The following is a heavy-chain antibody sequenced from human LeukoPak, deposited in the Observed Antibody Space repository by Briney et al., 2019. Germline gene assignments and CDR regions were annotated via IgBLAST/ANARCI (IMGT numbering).Heavy chain of an antibody. V-gene: IGHV3-30*18. J-gene: IGHJ4*02. CDR1: GFTFSSYG. Sequence: GGSLRLSCAASGFTFSSYGMHWVRQAPGKGLEWVAVISYDGSNKYYADSVKDRFTISRDNSKNTLYLQMNSLRAEDTAVYYCAKDVSSSSFGYWGQGTLVTVSS. CDR2: ISYDGSNK. CDR3: AKDVSSSSFGY. D-gene: IGHD6-6*01.